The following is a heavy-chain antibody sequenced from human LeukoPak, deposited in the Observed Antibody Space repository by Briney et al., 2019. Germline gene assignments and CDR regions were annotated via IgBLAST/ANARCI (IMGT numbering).Heavy chain of an antibody. D-gene: IGHD3/OR15-3a*01. V-gene: IGHV4-59*01. CDR2: IDYRGGT. Sequence: PSETLSLTCTVSGGSISSCYRSWIRQPPGKGLEWIAYIDYRGGTTYNPSLKSRVTISVDTSRNQFSLKLSSVTAADTAVYYCATNKDWAEADWGQGTLVIVSS. J-gene: IGHJ4*02. CDR1: GGSISSCY. CDR3: ATNKDWAEAD.